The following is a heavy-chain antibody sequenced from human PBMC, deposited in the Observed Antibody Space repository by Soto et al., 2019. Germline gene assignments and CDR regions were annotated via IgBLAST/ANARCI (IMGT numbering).Heavy chain of an antibody. CDR3: ARGGQYRYCDY. D-gene: IGHD2-2*02. Sequence: QVQLVQSGAEVKKPGASVKVSCTTSGYTFTLFGITWVRQAPGPGLEWMGWISPYNGDTKYAEKLEGRVTLTTDTSTDTAYMELTSRTSDDTAEYYCARGGQYRYCDYWGQGTLVTVSS. J-gene: IGHJ4*02. CDR1: GYTFTLFG. CDR2: ISPYNGDT. V-gene: IGHV1-18*01.